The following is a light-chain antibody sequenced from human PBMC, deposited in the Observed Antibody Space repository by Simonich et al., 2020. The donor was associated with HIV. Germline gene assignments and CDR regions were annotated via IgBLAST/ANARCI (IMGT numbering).Light chain of an antibody. J-gene: IGLJ3*02. CDR2: WDS. Sequence: SYELTQPLSVSVALGQTARITCGGNNNGSKNVHWYQQKPGQAPVLVIYWDSNRPSGIPERFSGSNSGNTATLTISRAQAGDEADYYCQVWDSSTWVFGGGTKLTVL. V-gene: IGLV3-9*01. CDR1: NNGSKN. CDR3: QVWDSSTWV.